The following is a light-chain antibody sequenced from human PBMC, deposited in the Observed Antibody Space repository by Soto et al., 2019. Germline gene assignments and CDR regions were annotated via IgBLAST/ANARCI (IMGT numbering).Light chain of an antibody. CDR2: DVS. Sequence: QSVLTQPASVSGSPGQSITISCTGTRSDIGGYNFVSWYQHHPGKAPKLMIYDVSDRPSGVSNRFSGSKSDNTASLTISGLQPEDEADYYCSSYTTSNTRQIVFGTGTKVTVL. CDR1: RSDIGGYNF. CDR3: SSYTTSNTRQIV. V-gene: IGLV2-14*03. J-gene: IGLJ1*01.